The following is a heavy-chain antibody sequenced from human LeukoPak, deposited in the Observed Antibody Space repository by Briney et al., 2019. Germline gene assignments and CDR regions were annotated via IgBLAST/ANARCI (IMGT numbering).Heavy chain of an antibody. Sequence: ASVKVSCKASGYTFTSYYMHWVRQAPGQGLEWMGIINPSGGSTSYAQKFQGRVTMTRDTSTSTVYMELSSLRSEDTAVYYCARDFLYGDYVGGFGWFDPWGQGTLVTVSS. CDR1: GYTFTSYY. J-gene: IGHJ5*02. CDR2: INPSGGST. V-gene: IGHV1-46*01. D-gene: IGHD4-17*01. CDR3: ARDFLYGDYVGGFGWFDP.